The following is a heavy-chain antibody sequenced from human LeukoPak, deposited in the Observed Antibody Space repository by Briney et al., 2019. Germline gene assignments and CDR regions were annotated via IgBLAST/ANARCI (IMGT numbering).Heavy chain of an antibody. J-gene: IGHJ2*01. CDR1: GGFISSYY. D-gene: IGHD3-22*01. CDR3: ARDLSGGYGDWYFDL. Sequence: SETLSLTCTVSGGFISSYYCSWIRQPPGKGLEWIGYIYYSGSTNYNPSLKSRVTMSVDTSKNEFSLKLSSVTAADTAVYYCARDLSGGYGDWYFDLWGRGTLVTVSS. V-gene: IGHV4-59*01. CDR2: IYYSGST.